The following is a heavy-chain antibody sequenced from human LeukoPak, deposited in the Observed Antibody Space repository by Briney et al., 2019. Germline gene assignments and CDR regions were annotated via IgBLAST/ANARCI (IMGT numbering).Heavy chain of an antibody. D-gene: IGHD6-13*01. J-gene: IGHJ4*02. V-gene: IGHV1-2*02. CDR1: GYTFTGYY. CDR2: INPNSGGT. Sequence: GASVKVSCNASGYTFTGYYMHWVRQAPGQGLEWMGWINPNSGGTNYAQKFQVRGTMTRDTSISTAYMELSRLRSDDTAVYYCARVRAYRALAAAGDYWGQGTLVTVSS. CDR3: ARVRAYRALAAAGDY.